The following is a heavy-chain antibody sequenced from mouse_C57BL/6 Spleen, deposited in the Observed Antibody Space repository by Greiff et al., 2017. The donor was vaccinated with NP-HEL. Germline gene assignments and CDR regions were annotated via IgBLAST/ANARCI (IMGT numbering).Heavy chain of an antibody. CDR1: GFTFSSYA. D-gene: IGHD1-1*02. Sequence: EVKLVESGEGLVKPGGSLKLSCAASGFTFSSYAMSWVRQTPEQRLEWVAYISSGGDYIYYADTVKGRFTISRDNARNTLYLQMSSLKSEDTAMYYCTRIFRGGYAMDYWGQGTSVTVSS. CDR3: TRIFRGGYAMDY. CDR2: ISSGGDYI. J-gene: IGHJ4*01. V-gene: IGHV5-9-1*02.